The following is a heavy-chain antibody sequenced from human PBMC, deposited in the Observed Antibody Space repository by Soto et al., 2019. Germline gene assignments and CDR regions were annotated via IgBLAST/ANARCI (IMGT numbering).Heavy chain of an antibody. J-gene: IGHJ5*02. Sequence: SETLSLTCAVSGGSTRHSSYYWSWIRQPPGKGLEWIGYIYYTGSTNYNPSLKSRVTISVDTSKNQFSLKLSSVTAADTAVYYCARELFGRSVWFDPWGQGTLVTVSS. CDR2: IYYTGST. V-gene: IGHV4-61*01. D-gene: IGHD3-10*01. CDR1: GGSTRHSSYY. CDR3: ARELFGRSVWFDP.